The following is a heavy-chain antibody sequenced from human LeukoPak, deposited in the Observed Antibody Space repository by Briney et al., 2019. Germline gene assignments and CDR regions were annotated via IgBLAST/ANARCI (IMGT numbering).Heavy chain of an antibody. J-gene: IGHJ4*02. CDR3: ATGNYSYGHNYFDS. D-gene: IGHD5-18*01. CDR2: ISSSGSTI. Sequence: GGSLRLSCAASGFTSSSYEMNWVRQAPGKGLEWVSYISSSGSTIYYADSVKGRFTISRDNAKNSLYLQMNSQRAEDTAVYYCATGNYSYGHNYFDSWGQGTLVTVSS. V-gene: IGHV3-48*03. CDR1: GFTSSSYE.